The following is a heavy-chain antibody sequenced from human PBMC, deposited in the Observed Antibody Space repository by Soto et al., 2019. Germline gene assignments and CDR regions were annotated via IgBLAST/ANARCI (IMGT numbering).Heavy chain of an antibody. D-gene: IGHD3-3*01. CDR1: GFTFSSYS. J-gene: IGHJ6*03. CDR2: ISSSSSYI. CDR3: ARDGVRFLEWLQGGYYYYYMDV. V-gene: IGHV3-21*01. Sequence: GGSLRLSCAASGFTFSSYSMNWVRQAPGKELEWVSSISSSSSYIYYADSVKGRFTISRDNAKNSLYLQMNSLRAEDTAVYYCARDGVRFLEWLQGGYYYYYMDVWGKGTTVTVSS.